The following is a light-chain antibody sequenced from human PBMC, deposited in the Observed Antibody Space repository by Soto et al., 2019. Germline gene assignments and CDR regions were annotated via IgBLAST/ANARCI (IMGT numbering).Light chain of an antibody. J-gene: IGLJ1*01. CDR2: DVS. Sequence: QSALTQPASVSGSPRQSITISCTGTSSDVGGYNYVSWYQQHPGKAPKLMIYDVSNRPSGVSNRFSGSKSGNTASLTISGLQAEYEADYYCSSYTSSSTGVFGTGTKLTVL. CDR1: SSDVGGYNY. CDR3: SSYTSSSTGV. V-gene: IGLV2-14*01.